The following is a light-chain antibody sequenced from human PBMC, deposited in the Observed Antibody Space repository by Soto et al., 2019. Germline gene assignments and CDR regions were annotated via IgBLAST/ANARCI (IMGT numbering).Light chain of an antibody. Sequence: IVLTQSPRTLSSSPGERATLSCRASQSVSSSYLAWYQQKPGQAPRLLIYGASTRATAIPARFSGSGSGTDFTLTISRLEPEDVAVYYCQQYGSSPLTFGGGTKVDI. J-gene: IGKJ4*01. V-gene: IGKV3-20*01. CDR2: GAS. CDR1: QSVSSSY. CDR3: QQYGSSPLT.